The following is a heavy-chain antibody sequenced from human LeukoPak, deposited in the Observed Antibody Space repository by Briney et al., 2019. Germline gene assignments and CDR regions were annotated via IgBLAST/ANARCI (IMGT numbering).Heavy chain of an antibody. J-gene: IGHJ6*03. D-gene: IGHD3-3*01. CDR3: AREGCYYDSGSGPEPCDNYYMAV. CDR2: ISSSRRAI. Sequence: PGGSLTLSCAASGLSFSSFGFNWVSQAPGKGLEWLSYISSSRRAIYYAASVRGRFTVSRENAKNSLFLEMSSLRAEDTAVYYCAREGCYYDSGSGPEPCDNYYMAVWGKGTTVTVSS. V-gene: IGHV3-48*01. CDR1: GLSFSSFG.